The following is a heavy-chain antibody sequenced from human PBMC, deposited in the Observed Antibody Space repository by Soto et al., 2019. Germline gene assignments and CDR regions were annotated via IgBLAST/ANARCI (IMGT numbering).Heavy chain of an antibody. CDR3: ARAFRDYGDYGGGYWFDP. CDR1: GGSISSGGYY. D-gene: IGHD4-17*01. J-gene: IGHJ5*02. V-gene: IGHV4-31*03. Sequence: SETLSLTCTVSGGSISSGGYYWSWIRLHPGKGLEWIGYIYYSGSTYYNPSLKSRVTISVDTSKNQFSLKLSSVTAADTAVYYCARAFRDYGDYGGGYWFDPWGQGTLVTVSS. CDR2: IYYSGST.